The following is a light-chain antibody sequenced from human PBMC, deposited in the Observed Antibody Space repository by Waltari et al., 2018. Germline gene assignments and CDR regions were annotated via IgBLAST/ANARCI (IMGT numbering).Light chain of an antibody. CDR2: WAS. V-gene: IGKV4-1*01. CDR3: QQCYSTPYT. J-gene: IGKJ2*01. Sequence: DIVMTQSPDSLAVSLGDRVTINCRSSQNLLYHSDNKNYLAWFQQKPGQPPKLLIYWASTRESGVPDRFSGSGSGTEFTLTISSLQAADVAVYYCQQCYSTPYTFGQGTKLEIK. CDR1: QNLLYHSDNKNY.